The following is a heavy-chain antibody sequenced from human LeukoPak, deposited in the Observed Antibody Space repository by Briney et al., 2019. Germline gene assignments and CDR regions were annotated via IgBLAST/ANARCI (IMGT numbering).Heavy chain of an antibody. Sequence: GGSLRLSCAASGFTFSSYWMSWVRQAPGKGLEWVANIKQDGSEKYYVDSVKGRFTISRDNAKNSLYLQMNSLRAEDTAVYYCARVSSSWWLWYFDLWGRGTLVTVSS. J-gene: IGHJ2*01. CDR2: IKQDGSEK. CDR3: ARVSSSWWLWYFDL. CDR1: GFTFSSYW. V-gene: IGHV3-7*01. D-gene: IGHD6-13*01.